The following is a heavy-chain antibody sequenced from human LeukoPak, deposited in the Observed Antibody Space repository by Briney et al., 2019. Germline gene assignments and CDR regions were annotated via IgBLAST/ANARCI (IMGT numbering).Heavy chain of an antibody. CDR3: ARVDYDFWSGMPDCFDP. V-gene: IGHV4-39*07. D-gene: IGHD3-3*01. CDR2: IYYSGSI. J-gene: IGHJ5*02. Sequence: SETLSLNCTVSGCSISSSGCYWDGIRQPPEKGLERIGSIYYSGSINYTPSLKSRVTISVDASKNQFSLKLSAVTAAGTAVYDCARVDYDFWSGMPDCFDPWGQGTLVTVSS. CDR1: GCSISSSGCY.